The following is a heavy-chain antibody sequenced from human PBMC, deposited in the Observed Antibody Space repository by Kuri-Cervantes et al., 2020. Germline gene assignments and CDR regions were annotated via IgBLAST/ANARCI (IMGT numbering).Heavy chain of an antibody. CDR3: ARPATPYSSGCHY. CDR1: GYSCTSYW. Sequence: GGSLRLSGKGSGYSCTSYWIGWVRQMPGKGLEWMGIIYPGESDTRYSPSFQGQVTISADKSISTAYLQCSSLKASDTAMYYCARPATPYSSGCHYWGQGTLVTVSS. D-gene: IGHD6-19*01. V-gene: IGHV5-51*01. CDR2: IYPGESDT. J-gene: IGHJ4*02.